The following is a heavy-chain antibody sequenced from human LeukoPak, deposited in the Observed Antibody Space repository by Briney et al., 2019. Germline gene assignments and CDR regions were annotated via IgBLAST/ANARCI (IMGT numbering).Heavy chain of an antibody. CDR2: ISSSGSYT. J-gene: IGHJ4*02. V-gene: IGHV3-11*05. D-gene: IGHD2-15*01. CDR1: GFTFSDYY. CDR3: ARVPPGGGSCYADW. Sequence: GGSLRLSSAASGFTFSDYYMSWIRQAPGKGLEWVSYISSSGSYTNYADSVKGRFTISRDNAKNSLYLQMNSLRAEDTAVYYCARVPPGGGSCYADWWGQGTLVTVSS.